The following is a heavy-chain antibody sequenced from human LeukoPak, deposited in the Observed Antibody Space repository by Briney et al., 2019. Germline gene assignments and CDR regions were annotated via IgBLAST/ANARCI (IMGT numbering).Heavy chain of an antibody. J-gene: IGHJ4*02. CDR1: GYTFTSYA. D-gene: IGHD1-26*01. CDR2: ISAGNGNT. V-gene: IGHV1-3*01. Sequence: GASVKVSCKASGYTFTSYAIHWVRQAPGQRLEWMGWISAGNGNTKYSQNFQGRVTFISNTSATTAFMELSSLRSEDAAVYYYAGDSGSGNNDYWGQGTLVTVSS. CDR3: AGDSGSGNNDY.